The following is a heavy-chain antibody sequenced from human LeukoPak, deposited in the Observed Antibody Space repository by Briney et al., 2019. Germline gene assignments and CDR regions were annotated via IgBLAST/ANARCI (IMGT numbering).Heavy chain of an antibody. J-gene: IGHJ3*02. CDR3: ARGSRYDYVWGSYRYLPDAFDI. CDR2: MNPNSGNT. Sequence: ASVKVSCKASGYTFTSYDINWVRQATGQGLVWMGWMNPNSGNTGYAQKFQGRVTMTRNTSISTAYMELSSLRSEDTAVYYCARGSRYDYVWGSYRYLPDAFDIWGQGTMVTVSS. CDR1: GYTFTSYD. V-gene: IGHV1-8*01. D-gene: IGHD3-16*02.